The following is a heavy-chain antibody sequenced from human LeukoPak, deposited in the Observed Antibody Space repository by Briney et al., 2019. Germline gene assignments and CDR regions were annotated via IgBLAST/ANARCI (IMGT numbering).Heavy chain of an antibody. CDR2: ISGSGATT. D-gene: IGHD3-10*01. J-gene: IGHJ4*01. CDR1: GFTFTTYA. CDR3: AKKMVRGVIAPLDY. Sequence: GGSLRLSCAASGFTFTTYAMNWVRQAPGKGLEWVSSISGSGATTYYADSVKGRFTISRDNSKNTMYLQMNSLRAEDTAVYYCAKKMVRGVIAPLDYWGHGTLVTVSS. V-gene: IGHV3-23*01.